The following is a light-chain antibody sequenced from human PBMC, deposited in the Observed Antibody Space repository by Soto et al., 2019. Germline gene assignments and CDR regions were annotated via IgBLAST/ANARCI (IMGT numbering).Light chain of an antibody. CDR2: GAS. CDR3: QQYNTWRTPSES. V-gene: IGKV3D-15*01. J-gene: IGKJ3*01. CDR1: QNVSNN. Sequence: EIVMTQSPATLSVSPGERATLSCRASQNVSNNLAWYQQKPGQAPRLLIYGASTRATGIPARFSGSVSGTEFSITISSLQSEYFAVYYCQQYNTWRTPSESVGPGTKVDIK.